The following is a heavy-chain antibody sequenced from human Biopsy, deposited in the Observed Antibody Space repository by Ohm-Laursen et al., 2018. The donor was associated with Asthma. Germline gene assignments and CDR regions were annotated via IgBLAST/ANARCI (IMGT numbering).Heavy chain of an antibody. CDR3: ARKAGSCISRTCYSLVF. CDR1: GGTFNTYV. J-gene: IGHJ4*02. CDR2: INSVFGIT. V-gene: IGHV1-69*13. D-gene: IGHD2-2*01. Sequence: SVNVSCNSLGGTFNTYVIGWVRQAPGQGLERMGGINSVFGITTYPQKFQDRVTITADDSTSTVYMELSSLRSEDTAVYYCARKAGSCISRTCYSLVFWGQGPLVSVSS.